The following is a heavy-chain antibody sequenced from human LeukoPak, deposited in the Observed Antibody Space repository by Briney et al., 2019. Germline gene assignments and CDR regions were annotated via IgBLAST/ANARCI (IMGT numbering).Heavy chain of an antibody. CDR2: IYYSGST. V-gene: IGHV4-59*01. CDR1: GGSISSYY. D-gene: IGHD2-2*01. Sequence: PSETLSLTCTVSGGSISSYYWSWIRQPPGKGLEWIGYIYYSGSTNYNPSLKSRVTISVDTSKNQFSLKLSSFTAAHTAVDYCARAGPCTSXXXXYYXXXWGKGTTVTXSS. CDR3: ARAGPCTSXXXXYYXXX. J-gene: IGHJ6*04.